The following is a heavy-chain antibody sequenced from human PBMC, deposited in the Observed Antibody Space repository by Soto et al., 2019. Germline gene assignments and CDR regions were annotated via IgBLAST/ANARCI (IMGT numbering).Heavy chain of an antibody. CDR2: ISSSSAYI. J-gene: IGHJ4*02. D-gene: IGHD3-22*01. Sequence: GGSLRLSCAASVFTFSDYTLNWVRQAPGKGLEWVSCISSSSAYISYADSVRGRFSISRDNSKNSLYLQMNSLRADDTAIYYCARESDRGYYSDSWGQGILVTVSS. V-gene: IGHV3-21*01. CDR3: ARESDRGYYSDS. CDR1: VFTFSDYT.